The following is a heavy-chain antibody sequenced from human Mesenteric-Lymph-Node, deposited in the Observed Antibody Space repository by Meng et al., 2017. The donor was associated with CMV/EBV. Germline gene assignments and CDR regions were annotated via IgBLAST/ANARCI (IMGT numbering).Heavy chain of an antibody. CDR2: IIPILGIA. D-gene: IGHD6-19*01. J-gene: IGHJ6*02. V-gene: IGHV1-69*10. CDR3: ARQDAVAGTVLYYGMDV. CDR1: GGTFSSYA. Sequence: SVKVSCKASGGTFSSYAISWVRQAPGQGLEWMGGIIPILGIANYAQKFQGRVTITADKSTSTAYMELSSLRSEDTAVYYCARQDAVAGTVLYYGMDVWGQGTTVTVSS.